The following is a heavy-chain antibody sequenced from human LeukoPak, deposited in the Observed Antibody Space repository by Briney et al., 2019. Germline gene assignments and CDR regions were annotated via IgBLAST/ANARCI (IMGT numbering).Heavy chain of an antibody. D-gene: IGHD3-22*01. CDR3: ARPDYDSSGYADY. J-gene: IGHJ4*02. CDR1: GFTFSSYG. CDR2: IWFDLSNK. V-gene: IGHV3-33*01. Sequence: GRSLRLSCAASGFTFSSYGRHWVRQAPGKGLEWVEVIWFDLSNKYYAESVKGRFTISRDNSKNTLYLQMNSLRGEDTAVYYCARPDYDSSGYADYWGQGTLVTVSS.